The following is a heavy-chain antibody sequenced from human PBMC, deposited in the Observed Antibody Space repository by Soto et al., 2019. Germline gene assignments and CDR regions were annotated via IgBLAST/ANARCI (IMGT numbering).Heavy chain of an antibody. J-gene: IGHJ5*02. Sequence: ASVKVSCKASGYTFTIYGISWVRQAPGQGLEWMVWISAYNGNTNYAQKLQGRVTMTTDTSTSTAYMELRSLRSDDTAVYYCARDLFDIVVVPAAQGFDTWGQGTLVTVSS. D-gene: IGHD2-2*01. CDR1: GYTFTIYG. CDR2: ISAYNGNT. V-gene: IGHV1-18*01. CDR3: ARDLFDIVVVPAAQGFDT.